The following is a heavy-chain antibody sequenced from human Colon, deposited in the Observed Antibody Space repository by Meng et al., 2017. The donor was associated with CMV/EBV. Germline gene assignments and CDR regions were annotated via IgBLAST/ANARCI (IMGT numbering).Heavy chain of an antibody. D-gene: IGHD6-19*01. Sequence: ASGSTFTTYGFSWVRQAPGQGLEWMGWMSAYSGDTHFAQNFQGRVILTRDTSTTTAYLEMRSLRSDDTATYYCVRESEVSGVVYLHHWGQGTLVTVSS. V-gene: IGHV1-18*01. CDR2: MSAYSGDT. CDR3: VRESEVSGVVYLHH. CDR1: GSTFTTYG. J-gene: IGHJ1*01.